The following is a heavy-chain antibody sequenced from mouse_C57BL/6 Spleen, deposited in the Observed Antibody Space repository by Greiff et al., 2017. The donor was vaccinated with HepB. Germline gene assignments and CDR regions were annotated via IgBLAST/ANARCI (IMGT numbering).Heavy chain of an antibody. D-gene: IGHD3-1*01. CDR3: ARASGDPYWYFDV. CDR2: IYPGDGDT. Sequence: VQLQQSGAELVKPGASVKISCKASGYAFSSYWMNWVKQRPGKGLEWIGQIYPGDGDTNYNGKFKGKATLTADKSSSTAYMQLSSLTSEDSAVYFCARASGDPYWYFDVGGTGTTVTVSS. CDR1: GYAFSSYW. J-gene: IGHJ1*03. V-gene: IGHV1-80*01.